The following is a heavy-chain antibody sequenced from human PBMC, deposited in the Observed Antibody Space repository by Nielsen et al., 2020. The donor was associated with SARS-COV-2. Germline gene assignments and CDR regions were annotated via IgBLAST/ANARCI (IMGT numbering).Heavy chain of an antibody. CDR3: AKRSGYTSGWYGDY. D-gene: IGHD6-19*01. CDR1: GFTISTYG. CDR2: ISSST. Sequence: GGVLRLSCVVSGFTISTYGMSWVRQAPGKGLEWVSAISSSTYYADSVKGRFTVSRDNSKNTLYLQMNSLRAEDTAVYYCAKRSGYTSGWYGDYWGQGTLVTVSS. V-gene: IGHV3-23*01. J-gene: IGHJ4*02.